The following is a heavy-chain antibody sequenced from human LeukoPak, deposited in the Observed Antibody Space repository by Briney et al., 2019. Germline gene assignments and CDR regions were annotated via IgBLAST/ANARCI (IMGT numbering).Heavy chain of an antibody. D-gene: IGHD4-23*01. Sequence: GGSLRLSCVASGFTFSNYWMSWVRQAPGKGLEWVANVKPDESEKYYGDSVKGRFTISRDNAKNSLYLQMHSLRVDDTAVYYCVTHEVTVITRSTFDYWGQGTLLTVSS. V-gene: IGHV3-7*01. J-gene: IGHJ4*02. CDR1: GFTFSNYW. CDR2: VKPDESEK. CDR3: VTHEVTVITRSTFDY.